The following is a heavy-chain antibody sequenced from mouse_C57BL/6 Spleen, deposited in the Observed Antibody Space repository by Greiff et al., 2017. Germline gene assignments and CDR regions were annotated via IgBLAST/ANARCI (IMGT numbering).Heavy chain of an antibody. J-gene: IGHJ4*01. CDR3: ARDRKRYYAMDY. Sequence: EVQLVESGGGLVKPGGSLKLSCAASGFTFSSYAMSWVRQTPEKRLEWVATISDGGSYTYYPDNVKGRFTISRDNAKNNLYLQMSHLKSEDTAMYYCARDRKRYYAMDYWGQGTSVTVSS. CDR2: ISDGGSYT. V-gene: IGHV5-4*01. CDR1: GFTFSSYA.